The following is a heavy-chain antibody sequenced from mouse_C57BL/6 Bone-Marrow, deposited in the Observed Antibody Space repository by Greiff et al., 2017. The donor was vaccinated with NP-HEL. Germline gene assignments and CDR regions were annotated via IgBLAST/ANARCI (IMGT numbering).Heavy chain of an antibody. J-gene: IGHJ4*01. CDR1: GYTFTNYW. D-gene: IGHD1-1*01. CDR2: IYPGGGYT. CDR3: ARRTVVAHYYAMDY. V-gene: IGHV1-63*01. Sequence: VQLQQSGAELVRPGTSVKMSCKASGYTFTNYWIGWAKQRPGHGLEWIGDIYPGGGYTNYNEKFKGKATLTADKSSSTAYMQFSSLTSEDSAIYYCARRTVVAHYYAMDYWGQGTSVTVSS.